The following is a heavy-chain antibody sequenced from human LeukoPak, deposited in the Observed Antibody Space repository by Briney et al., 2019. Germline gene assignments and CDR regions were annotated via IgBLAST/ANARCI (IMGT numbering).Heavy chain of an antibody. CDR2: IYSGGST. Sequence: GGSLRLSCAASGFTFSSNYMSWVRQAPGKGLEWVSVIYSGGSTYYADSVKGRFTISRDNSKNTLYLQMNSLRAEDTAVYYCARDHHTAMIVAPYGMDVWGQGTTVTVSS. V-gene: IGHV3-53*01. J-gene: IGHJ6*02. CDR1: GFTFSSNY. D-gene: IGHD3-22*01. CDR3: ARDHHTAMIVAPYGMDV.